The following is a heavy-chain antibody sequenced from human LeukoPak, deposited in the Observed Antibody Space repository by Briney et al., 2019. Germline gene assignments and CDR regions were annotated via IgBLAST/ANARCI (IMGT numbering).Heavy chain of an antibody. CDR3: ARALVAVAGPIDY. CDR2: IVASGDST. CDR1: GFSFSSYA. V-gene: IGHV3-23*01. D-gene: IGHD6-19*01. J-gene: IGHJ4*02. Sequence: PGGSLRLSCAASGFSFSSYAMSWVRQAPGKGLEWVSVIVASGDSTYYADSVKGRFTISRDNSKNTLNLQMNSLRAEDTAVYYCARALVAVAGPIDYWGQGTLVTVSS.